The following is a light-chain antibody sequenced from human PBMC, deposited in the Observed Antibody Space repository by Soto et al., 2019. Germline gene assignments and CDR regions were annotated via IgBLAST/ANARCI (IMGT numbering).Light chain of an antibody. CDR1: QSVTKY. Sequence: DIQMTQSPSSLAASVGDRVTITCRASQSVTKYLNWYQQNPGKAPTLLIYAASNLRSGGPSRFSRSGSGTEFTLLTSSLQPEDLATYYCQQKYLTTPWTFGPGTMVEIK. CDR3: QQKYLTTPWT. J-gene: IGKJ1*01. V-gene: IGKV1-39*01. CDR2: AAS.